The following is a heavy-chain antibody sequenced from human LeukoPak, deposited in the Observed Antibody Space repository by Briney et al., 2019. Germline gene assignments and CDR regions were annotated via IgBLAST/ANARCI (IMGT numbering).Heavy chain of an antibody. V-gene: IGHV4-34*01. D-gene: IGHD2-15*01. CDR2: INHSGST. Sequence: SETLSLTCAVYGGSFSGYYWSWIRQPPGKGLEWIGEINHSGSTNYNPSLKSRVAISVDTSKNQFSLKLSSVTAADTAVYYCARGRGTLSYWGQGTLVTVSS. CDR3: ARGRGTLSY. CDR1: GGSFSGYY. J-gene: IGHJ4*02.